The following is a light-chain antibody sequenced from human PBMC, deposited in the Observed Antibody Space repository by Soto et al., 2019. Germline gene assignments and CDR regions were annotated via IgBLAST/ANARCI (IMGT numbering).Light chain of an antibody. Sequence: QSALTQPASVSGSPGQSIAISCAGTSSDVGGYKYVSWYQQYPGKAPKLMIYDVSNRPSGVPDRFSGSKSGNTASLTISELQSEDEADYYCSSYTSYTSYVFGTGTKVTVL. V-gene: IGLV2-14*01. CDR3: SSYTSYTSYV. J-gene: IGLJ1*01. CDR2: DVS. CDR1: SSDVGGYKY.